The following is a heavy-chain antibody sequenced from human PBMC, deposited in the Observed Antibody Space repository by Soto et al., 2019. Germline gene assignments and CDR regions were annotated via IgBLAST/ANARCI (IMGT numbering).Heavy chain of an antibody. CDR3: AKDRGAGYYGMDV. J-gene: IGHJ6*02. V-gene: IGHV1-2*02. CDR1: GYTFTVYY. Sequence: GASVKVSCKASGYTFTVYYIHWVRQAPGQGPEWMGWINPNSGDIKYAQKFQGRVTMTRDTSISTAYMELSSLTSDDTAVYYCAKDRGAGYYGMDVWGQGTTVTVSS. D-gene: IGHD3-16*01. CDR2: INPNSGDI.